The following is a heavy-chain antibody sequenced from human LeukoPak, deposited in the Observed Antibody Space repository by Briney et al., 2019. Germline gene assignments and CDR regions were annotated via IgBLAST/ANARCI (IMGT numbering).Heavy chain of an antibody. CDR3: ARNSGSLVY. D-gene: IGHD1-26*01. CDR2: INHSGST. V-gene: IGHV4-34*01. J-gene: IGHJ4*02. CDR1: GGSFSGSY. Sequence: PSETLSLTCAVYGGSFSGSYWGWFRKPPGKGLEWIGEINHSGSTNYNPSLKSRVTISVDTSKNQFSLKLSSVTAADTAVYYCARNSGSLVYWGQGTLVTVSS.